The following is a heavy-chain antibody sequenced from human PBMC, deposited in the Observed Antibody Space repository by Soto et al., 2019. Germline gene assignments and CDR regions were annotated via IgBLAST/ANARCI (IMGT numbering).Heavy chain of an antibody. V-gene: IGHV4-59*01. J-gene: IGHJ5*02. CDR3: AREIVDYYDSSGYYYDVGYWFDP. Sequence: SETLSLTCTVSGGSISSYYGSWIRQPPGKGLEWIGYIYYSGSTNYNPSLKSRVTISVDTSKNQFSLKLSSVTAADTAVYYCAREIVDYYDSSGYYYDVGYWFDPWGQGTLVTVSS. CDR2: IYYSGST. CDR1: GGSISSYY. D-gene: IGHD3-22*01.